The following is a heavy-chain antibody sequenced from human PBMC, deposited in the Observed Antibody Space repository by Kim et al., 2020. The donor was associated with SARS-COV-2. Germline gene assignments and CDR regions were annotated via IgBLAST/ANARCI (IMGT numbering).Heavy chain of an antibody. CDR1: GFPFNSHI. V-gene: IGHV3-48*02. J-gene: IGHJ4*02. CDR3: ARDRNLGGGNSGSLDS. D-gene: IGHD2-21*01. CDR2: IDTSTHST. Sequence: GGSLRLSCVASGFPFNSHIMNWVRQPPGKGLEWISYIDTSTHSTYYADSVKGRFLISRDNAKKSLYLQMNSLRDEDTAVYFCARDRNLGGGNSGSLDSWGQGAQVTVSS.